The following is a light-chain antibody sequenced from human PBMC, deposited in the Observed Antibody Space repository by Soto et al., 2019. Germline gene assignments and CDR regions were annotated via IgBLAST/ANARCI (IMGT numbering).Light chain of an antibody. V-gene: IGKV1-13*02. CDR1: QGISSA. J-gene: IGKJ4*01. Sequence: AIPLTQSASSLSASVGDRITITCRASQGISSALAWYQQKPGKAPKLLIYDASSLESGVPSRFSGSGSGTDFTLTISTLQPEDFGTYYCQQFNSYPLTFGGGTKVEIK. CDR3: QQFNSYPLT. CDR2: DAS.